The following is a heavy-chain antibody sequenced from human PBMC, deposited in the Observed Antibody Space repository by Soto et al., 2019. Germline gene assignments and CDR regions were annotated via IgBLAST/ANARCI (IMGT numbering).Heavy chain of an antibody. CDR1: GFSLTTSGVG. J-gene: IGHJ4*02. Sequence: QITLKESGPTLVKPTQTLTLTCTFSGFSLTTSGVGVGWIRQPPGKALEWLALIYWDDDKRYSPSLKSRLTITRDASKNQVVLTMTNMDPVDTATYYCLYRAVPPRGGYYFDYWGQGTLVIVSS. D-gene: IGHD5-12*01. CDR2: IYWDDDK. CDR3: LYRAVPPRGGYYFDY. V-gene: IGHV2-5*02.